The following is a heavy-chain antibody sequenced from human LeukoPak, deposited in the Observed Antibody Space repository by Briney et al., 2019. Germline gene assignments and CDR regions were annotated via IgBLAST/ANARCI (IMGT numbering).Heavy chain of an antibody. J-gene: IGHJ6*02. D-gene: IGHD2-15*01. CDR2: ISSSSSTI. CDR1: GFTFSTYI. Sequence: GGSLRLSCAASGFTFSTYIMNWVRQAPGKGLEWMSYISSSSSTIYYADSVKGRFTISRDNAKSSLYLQINSLRAEDTAVYYCARARCQYCSGSSCSPAGYSYYGMDVWRQGTTVTVPS. CDR3: ARARCQYCSGSSCSPAGYSYYGMDV. V-gene: IGHV3-48*04.